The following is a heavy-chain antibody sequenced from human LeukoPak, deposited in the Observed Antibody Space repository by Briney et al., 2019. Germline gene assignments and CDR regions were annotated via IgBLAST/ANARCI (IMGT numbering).Heavy chain of an antibody. V-gene: IGHV3-30*02. J-gene: IGHJ4*02. D-gene: IGHD3-10*01. CDR1: GFTFSSYA. CDR3: AREGPMVRGARAHSYYFDY. CDR2: IRYDGSNK. Sequence: GGSLRLSRAASGFTFSSYAMSWVRQAPGKGLEWVAFIRYDGSNKYYADSVKGRFTISRDNSKNTLYLQMNSLRAEDTAVYYCAREGPMVRGARAHSYYFDYWGQGTLATVSS.